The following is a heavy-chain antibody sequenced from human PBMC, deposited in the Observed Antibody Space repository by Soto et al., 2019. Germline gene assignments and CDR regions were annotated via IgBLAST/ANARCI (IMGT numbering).Heavy chain of an antibody. CDR3: ARGGYSHGY. V-gene: IGHV4-59*01. Sequence: SETLSLTCTVSGGSISSYYWSWIRQPPGKGLEWIGDIYHSGSTNYNPSLKSRVTISVDTSKNQFSLKLSSVTAADTAVYYCARGGYSHGYWGQGALVTVSS. J-gene: IGHJ4*02. CDR2: IYHSGST. D-gene: IGHD5-18*01. CDR1: GGSISSYY.